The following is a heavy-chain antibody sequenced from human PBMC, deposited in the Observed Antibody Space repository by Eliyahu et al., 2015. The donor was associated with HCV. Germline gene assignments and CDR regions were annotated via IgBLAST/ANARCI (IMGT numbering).Heavy chain of an antibody. J-gene: IGHJ6*02. CDR1: GFTFSNAW. V-gene: IGHV3-15*01. CDR3: TTDGDFWSGYSHYYYYYGMDV. CDR2: IKSKTDGGTT. Sequence: EVQLVESGGGLVKPGGSLRLSCAASGFTFSNAWMSWVRQAPGKGLEWVGRIKSKTDGGTTDYAAPVKGRFTISRDDSKNTLYLQMNSLKTEDTAVYYCTTDGDFWSGYSHYYYYYGMDVWGQGTTVTVSS. D-gene: IGHD3-3*01.